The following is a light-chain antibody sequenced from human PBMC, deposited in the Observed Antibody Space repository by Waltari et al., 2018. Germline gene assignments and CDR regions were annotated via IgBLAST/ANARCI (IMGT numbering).Light chain of an antibody. V-gene: IGKV3-20*01. Sequence: EIVLTQSPGTLALSPGERATLSCRASQSVGRAWAWYQQNQGQAHRLLNDDTSTRATGIPDRFSGSGSGTDFSLTISRVEPEEFAVYYCQMYVRLPVTFGQGTKVEVK. CDR2: DTS. CDR1: QSVGRAW. CDR3: QMYVRLPVT. J-gene: IGKJ1*01.